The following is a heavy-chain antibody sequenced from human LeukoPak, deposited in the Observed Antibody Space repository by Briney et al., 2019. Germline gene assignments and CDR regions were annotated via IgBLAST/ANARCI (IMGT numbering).Heavy chain of an antibody. D-gene: IGHD2-15*01. CDR1: GFTLSTYA. CDR2: ISGSGGTT. Sequence: GGSLRLSCAASGFTLSTYAVSWVRQAPGKGLEWVSFISGSGGTTYYADSVKGRFTISRDNSKNTLSLQMNSLRAEDTAIYYCAKAAGYCSGGTCLGHWGQGTLVTVSS. V-gene: IGHV3-23*01. J-gene: IGHJ4*02. CDR3: AKAAGYCSGGTCLGH.